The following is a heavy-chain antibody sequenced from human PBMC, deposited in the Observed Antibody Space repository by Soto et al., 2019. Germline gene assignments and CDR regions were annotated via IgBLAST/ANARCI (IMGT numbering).Heavy chain of an antibody. J-gene: IGHJ4*02. V-gene: IGHV3-23*01. D-gene: IGHD3-10*01. CDR3: AKDAPTRFGEAAGNYFDY. CDR2: ISGSGGST. Sequence: GGSLRLSCAASGFTFSSYAMSWVRQAPGKGLEWVSAISGSGGSTYYADSVKGRFTISRDNSKNTLYLQMNSLRAEDTAVYYCAKDAPTRFGEAAGNYFDYWGQGTLVTVSS. CDR1: GFTFSSYA.